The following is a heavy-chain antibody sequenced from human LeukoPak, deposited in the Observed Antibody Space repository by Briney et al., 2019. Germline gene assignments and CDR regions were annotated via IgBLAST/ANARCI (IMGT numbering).Heavy chain of an antibody. D-gene: IGHD3-10*01. CDR1: GGTFSSYA. J-gene: IGHJ4*02. Sequence: GASVKVSCKASGGTFSSYAISWVRQAPGQGLEWMEGIIPIFGTANYAQKFQGRVTITTDESTSTAYMELSSLRSEDTAVYYCARSLKYYYGSGSYSPFDYWGQGTLVTVSS. CDR3: ARSLKYYYGSGSYSPFDY. CDR2: IIPIFGTA. V-gene: IGHV1-69*05.